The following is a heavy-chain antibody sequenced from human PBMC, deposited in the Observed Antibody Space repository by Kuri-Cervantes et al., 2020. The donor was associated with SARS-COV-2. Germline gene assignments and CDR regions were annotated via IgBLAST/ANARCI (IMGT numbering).Heavy chain of an antibody. Sequence: SETLSLTCAVYGGSFSGYYWSWIRQPPGKGLEWIGEINHSGSTNYNPSLKRRVTISVDTSRNQFSLKLSSVTAADTAVYYCARHKWERNYFCYWGPGNPVHVSS. D-gene: IGHD1-26*01. CDR3: ARHKWERNYFCY. CDR2: INHSGST. CDR1: GGSFSGYY. J-gene: IGHJ4*02. V-gene: IGHV4-34*01.